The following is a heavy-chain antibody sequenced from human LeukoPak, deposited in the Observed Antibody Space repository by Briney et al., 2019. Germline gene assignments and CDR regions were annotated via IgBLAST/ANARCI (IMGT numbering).Heavy chain of an antibody. CDR3: ARGFWGRFDY. CDR1: SGSFSGYY. D-gene: IGHD7-27*01. CDR2: INHSGST. J-gene: IGHJ4*02. Sequence: SETLSLTCAVYSGSFSGYYWSWIRQPPGKGLEWIGEINHSGSTNYNPSLKSRVTISVDTSKNQFSLKLSSVTAADTAVYYCARGFWGRFDYWGQGTLVTVSS. V-gene: IGHV4-34*01.